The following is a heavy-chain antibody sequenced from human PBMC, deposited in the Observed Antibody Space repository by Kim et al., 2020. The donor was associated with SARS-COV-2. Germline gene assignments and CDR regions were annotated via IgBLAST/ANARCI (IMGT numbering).Heavy chain of an antibody. J-gene: IGHJ4*01. CDR1: GFTLCNYA. D-gene: IGHD1-1*01. CDR2: ISDSGDSN. CDR3: AENRQGHYTANWYPFDF. Sequence: GGSLRLSCAASGFTLCNYAMTWVRQAPGKALEWVSGISDSGDSNHYAASVRGRFIISRVNSKNPLFLQMNNLRAEDTAVYYCAENRQGHYTANWYPFDF. V-gene: IGHV3-23*01.